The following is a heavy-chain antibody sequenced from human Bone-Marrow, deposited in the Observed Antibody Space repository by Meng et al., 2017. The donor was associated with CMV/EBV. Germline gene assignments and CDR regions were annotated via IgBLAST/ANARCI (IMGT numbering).Heavy chain of an antibody. Sequence: CGASGFTFSSYGMHWVRQAPGKGLEWVALIWSDGSNKYFADSVKGRFTISRDNSKNTLYLQMNSLRVGDTAVYYCAKGGHGDYADYWGQGTLVTVSS. V-gene: IGHV3-33*06. J-gene: IGHJ4*02. D-gene: IGHD4-17*01. CDR2: IWSDGSNK. CDR1: GFTFSSYG. CDR3: AKGGHGDYADY.